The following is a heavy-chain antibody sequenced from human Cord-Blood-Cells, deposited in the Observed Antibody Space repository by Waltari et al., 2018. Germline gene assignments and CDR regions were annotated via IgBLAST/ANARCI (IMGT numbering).Heavy chain of an antibody. J-gene: IGHJ4*02. V-gene: IGHV1-2*02. CDR2: INPNSGGT. CDR3: ARHQLVAAAGIGY. Sequence: GYTFTGYYMHWVRQAPGQGLEWMGWINPNSGGTNYAQTFQGRVTMTRDTSISTAYMELSRLRSDDTAVYYCARHQLVAAAGIGYWGQGTLVTVSS. CDR1: GYTFTGYY. D-gene: IGHD6-13*01.